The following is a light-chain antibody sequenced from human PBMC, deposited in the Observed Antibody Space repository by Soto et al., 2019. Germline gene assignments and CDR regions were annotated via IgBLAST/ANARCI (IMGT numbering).Light chain of an antibody. Sequence: EIVMTQSPATLSVSPGERATLSCRASQTVSSNLAWYQQRPGQAPRLLIYDASTRATGIPVRFRGSGSGTEFTLTISSLPSEDSAVYYCHQYKNWLALTFGGGTKVEVE. CDR1: QTVSSN. J-gene: IGKJ4*01. V-gene: IGKV3-15*01. CDR2: DAS. CDR3: HQYKNWLALT.